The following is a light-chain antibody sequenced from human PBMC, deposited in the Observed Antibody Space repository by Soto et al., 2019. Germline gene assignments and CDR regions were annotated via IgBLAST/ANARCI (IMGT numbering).Light chain of an antibody. CDR1: SIGSKS. V-gene: IGLV3-21*02. CDR3: QAWESSSDQVV. J-gene: IGLJ2*01. Sequence: SYVLTQPPSVSVAHGQTAKITCGGNSIGSKSVHWYQQKAGQAPVLVVHDDSDRPSGIPERFSGSNSANTATLTISRVEAGDEADYYCQAWESSSDQVVFAGGTKLTVL. CDR2: DDS.